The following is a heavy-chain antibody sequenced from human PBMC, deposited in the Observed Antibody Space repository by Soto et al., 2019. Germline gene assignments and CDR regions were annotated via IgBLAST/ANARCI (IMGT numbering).Heavy chain of an antibody. Sequence: QITLKESGPTLVKPTQTLTLTCTLSGFSLSTRGVGVGWIRQPPGKALEWLALIYWDDDKHYSPSLKSRLTITKDTAKNQVVRTMTNMDPVDTATYYCTHSTFGSSWSYWGQGTLVTVSS. CDR2: IYWDDDK. CDR1: GFSLSTRGVG. CDR3: THSTFGSSWSY. D-gene: IGHD6-13*01. J-gene: IGHJ4*02. V-gene: IGHV2-5*02.